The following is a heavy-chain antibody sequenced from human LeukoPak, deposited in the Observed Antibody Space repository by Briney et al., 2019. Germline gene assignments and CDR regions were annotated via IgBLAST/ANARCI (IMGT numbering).Heavy chain of an antibody. CDR2: ISSSSSNI. Sequence: GGSLRLSCEASGFTFSTYNMNWVRQAPGRGLEWVSYISSSSSNIFYADSVKGRFIISRDNAKNSLYLQMNSLRAEDTAVYYCARLGYCSSTSCYNFDYWGQGTLVTVSS. CDR1: GFTFSTYN. D-gene: IGHD2-2*02. V-gene: IGHV3-48*04. J-gene: IGHJ4*02. CDR3: ARLGYCSSTSCYNFDY.